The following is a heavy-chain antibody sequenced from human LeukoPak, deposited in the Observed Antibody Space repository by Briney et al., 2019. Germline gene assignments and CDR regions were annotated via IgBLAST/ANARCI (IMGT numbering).Heavy chain of an antibody. J-gene: IGHJ3*02. CDR1: GGSISSGDYY. D-gene: IGHD3-22*01. Sequence: SQTLSLTCTVSGGSISSGDYYWSWIRHPPGKGLEWIGYIYYSGSTYYNPSLKSRVTISVDTSKNQFSLKLSSVTAADTAVYYCASGDYYDSSGYYPNAFDIWGQGTMVTVSS. CDR3: ASGDYYDSSGYYPNAFDI. V-gene: IGHV4-30-4*01. CDR2: IYYSGST.